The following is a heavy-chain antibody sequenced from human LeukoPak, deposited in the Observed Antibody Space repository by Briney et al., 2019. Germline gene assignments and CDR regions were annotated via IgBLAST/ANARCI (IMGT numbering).Heavy chain of an antibody. CDR3: AKVLAVVGRWG. Sequence: GGSLRLSCAASGFTFSSYGVHWVRQAPGKGLEWVAVISYDGSNKYYADSVKGRFTISRDNSKNTLYLQMNSLRAEDTAVYYCAKVLAVVGRWGWGQGTLVTVSS. D-gene: IGHD6-19*01. J-gene: IGHJ4*02. CDR2: ISYDGSNK. CDR1: GFTFSSYG. V-gene: IGHV3-30*18.